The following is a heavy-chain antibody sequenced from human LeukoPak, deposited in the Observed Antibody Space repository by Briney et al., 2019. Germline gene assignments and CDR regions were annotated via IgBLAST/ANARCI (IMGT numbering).Heavy chain of an antibody. CDR2: IIPILGIA. CDR1: GGTFSSYA. V-gene: IGHV1-69*04. CDR3: ARAGREGATRGVYYYYYMDV. J-gene: IGHJ6*03. D-gene: IGHD1-26*01. Sequence: GASVKVSCKASGGTFSSYAISWVRQAPGQGLEWMGRIIPILGIANYAQKFQGRVTITADKSTSTAYMELSRLRSDDTAVYYCARAGREGATRGVYYYYYMDVWGKGTTVTVSS.